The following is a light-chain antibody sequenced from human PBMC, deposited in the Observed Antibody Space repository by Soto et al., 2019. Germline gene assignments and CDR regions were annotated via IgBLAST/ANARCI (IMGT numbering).Light chain of an antibody. CDR3: PQSRSYPST. Sequence: DVQMTQSPSSLAASVGGRVTINSRASQGINSYLAWYQQKPGKVPQLMIYEASILQSGVPSRFSGSGSGTDCTLTISSLQAEDFATYYCPQSRSYPSTFGGGTKVDIK. CDR1: QGINSY. V-gene: IGKV1-9*01. J-gene: IGKJ4*01. CDR2: EAS.